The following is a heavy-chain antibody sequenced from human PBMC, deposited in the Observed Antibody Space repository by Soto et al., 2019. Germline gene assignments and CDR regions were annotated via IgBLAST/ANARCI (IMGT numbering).Heavy chain of an antibody. J-gene: IGHJ4*02. CDR1: RFVFTSYS. V-gene: IGHV3-74*01. CDR2: INSNGSST. CDR3: ARELSYSSSWNLFAP. Sequence: PGGSLRPSSAPSRFVFTSYSMHWVRQPPDKGLVWVSLINSNGSSTSYADSVNGRFTLSRDNANNALYLQMNGLRAEDTAVYYCARELSYSSSWNLFAPWGKGTLVTVSS. D-gene: IGHD6-13*01.